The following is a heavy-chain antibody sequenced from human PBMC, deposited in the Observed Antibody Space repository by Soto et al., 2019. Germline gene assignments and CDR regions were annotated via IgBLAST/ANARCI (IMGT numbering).Heavy chain of an antibody. CDR1: GSSFTSYW. CDR3: ARQRGYSNYYYYYGMDV. Sequence: PGESLKISCELSGSSFTSYWICCVRQMPGKGLEWMGIIYPGDSDTRYSPSFQGQVTISADKSISTAYLQWSSLKASDTAMYYCARQRGYSNYYYYYGMDVCGQRTTVTVSS. D-gene: IGHD4-4*01. CDR2: IYPGDSDT. V-gene: IGHV5-51*01. J-gene: IGHJ6*02.